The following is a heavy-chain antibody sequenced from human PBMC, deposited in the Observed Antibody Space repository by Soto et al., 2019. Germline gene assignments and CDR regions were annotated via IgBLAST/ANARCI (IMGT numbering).Heavy chain of an antibody. J-gene: IGHJ4*02. CDR2: INGVNGNT. D-gene: IGHD4-4*01. CDR3: ARGSNAGLDY. V-gene: IGHV1-3*01. Sequence: QVQVVQSGAEVNKPGASVKVSCKASGYTFRAYSMNWVRQAPGQRLEWMGWINGVNGNTEYSQTFQGRVTITRDTSASIAYMELSSLRPEDTAVYYCARGSNAGLDYWCQGTLVTVSS. CDR1: GYTFRAYS.